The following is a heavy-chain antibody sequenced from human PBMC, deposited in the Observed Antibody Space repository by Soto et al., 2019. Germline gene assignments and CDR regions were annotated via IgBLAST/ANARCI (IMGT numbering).Heavy chain of an antibody. CDR2: IYDSGST. J-gene: IGHJ6*02. CDR1: GDSINNYY. Sequence: SETLSLTCTVSGDSINNYYWTWIRQPPGKGLEWIGYIYDSGSTSYNPSLKSRLTILVDTTKNQFSLKVKSVTAADTAVYYCARGTKYYYQGMDVWGQGTTVTVSS. CDR3: ARGTKYYYQGMDV. V-gene: IGHV4-59*01.